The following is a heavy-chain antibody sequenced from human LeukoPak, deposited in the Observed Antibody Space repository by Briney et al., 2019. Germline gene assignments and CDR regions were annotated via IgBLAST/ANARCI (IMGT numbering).Heavy chain of an antibody. CDR3: AEDSSGWYDPFDAFDI. J-gene: IGHJ3*02. CDR2: ISSSSSYI. CDR1: GFTFSSYS. D-gene: IGHD6-19*01. V-gene: IGHV3-21*04. Sequence: PGGSLRLSCAASGFTFSSYSMNWVRQAPGKGLEWVSSISSSSSYIYYADSVKGRFTISRDNAKNSLYLQMNSLRAEDTAVYYCAEDSSGWYDPFDAFDIWGQGTMVTVSS.